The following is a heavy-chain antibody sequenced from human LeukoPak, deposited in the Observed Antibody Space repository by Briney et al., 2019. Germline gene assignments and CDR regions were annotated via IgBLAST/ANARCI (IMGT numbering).Heavy chain of an antibody. V-gene: IGHV3-21*01. CDR2: ISSSSSYI. D-gene: IGHD3-22*01. CDR1: GFTFSSYS. CDR3: ARDGYYYDSSGIFDY. J-gene: IGHJ4*02. Sequence: GGSLRLSCAASGFTFSSYSMNWVRQAPGKGLEWVSSISSSSSYIYYADSVKGRFTISRDNAKNSLYLQMNSLRAEDTAVYYCARDGYYYDSSGIFDYWGQGTLVTVSS.